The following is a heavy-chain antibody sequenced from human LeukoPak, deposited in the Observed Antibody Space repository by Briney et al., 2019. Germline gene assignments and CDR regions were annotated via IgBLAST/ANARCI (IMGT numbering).Heavy chain of an antibody. J-gene: IGHJ4*02. Sequence: PSETLSLTCTVSGGSISSYYWSWVRQPPGKGGEGIGYIYYSGSTNYNPSLRRRGTISVDTSKKQLSLTGRDVTAADTAVHYCARARGVGYCSGGSCYALDYWGQGTLVTVSS. CDR1: GGSISSYY. CDR3: ARARGVGYCSGGSCYALDY. V-gene: IGHV4-59*01. CDR2: IYYSGST. D-gene: IGHD2-15*01.